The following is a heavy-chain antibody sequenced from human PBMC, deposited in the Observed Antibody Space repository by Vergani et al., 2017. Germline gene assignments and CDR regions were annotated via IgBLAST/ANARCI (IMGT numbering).Heavy chain of an antibody. V-gene: IGHV3-23*01. CDR2: ISGSGGST. CDR1: GFTFNHYV. Sequence: EVQLLESGGDLVQPGGSLRLSCAASGFTFNHYVMNWVRQAPGKGLEWVSGISGSGGSTYYAGSGKGRFTISRDSSKNTLYLQMNSLSAGDTAVYYCAKASPRNSGYDYLYYYHAMDVWGQGTTVTVSS. J-gene: IGHJ6*02. CDR3: AKASPRNSGYDYLYYYHAMDV. D-gene: IGHD5-12*01.